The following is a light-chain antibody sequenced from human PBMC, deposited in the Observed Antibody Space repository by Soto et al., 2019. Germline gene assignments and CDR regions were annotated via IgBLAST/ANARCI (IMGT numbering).Light chain of an antibody. Sequence: DIVMPQSPLFLPVTPGEPASISCRSSQSLLHSNGYDYLDWYLQKPGQSPQLLMYVSSNRASGVPDRFSGSGSGTDFTLKISRVEAEDVGVYYCMQGLQIPYTFGQGTKLEIK. CDR3: MQGLQIPYT. J-gene: IGKJ2*01. CDR2: VSS. CDR1: QSLLHSNGYDY. V-gene: IGKV2-28*01.